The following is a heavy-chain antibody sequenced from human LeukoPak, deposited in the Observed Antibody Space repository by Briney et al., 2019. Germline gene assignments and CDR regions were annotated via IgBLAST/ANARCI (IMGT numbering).Heavy chain of an antibody. CDR2: ISSSSNYI. CDR1: GFIFSSYT. D-gene: IGHD6-13*01. CDR3: ARDGIAAAGTDY. J-gene: IGHJ4*02. V-gene: IGHV3-21*01. Sequence: PGGSLRLSCAVSGFIFSSYTMKWVRQAPGKGLERVSSISSSSNYIYYADSVKGRFIISGDNAKNALYLQMNSLRAEDTAVYSCARDGIAAAGTDYWGQGTLVTVSS.